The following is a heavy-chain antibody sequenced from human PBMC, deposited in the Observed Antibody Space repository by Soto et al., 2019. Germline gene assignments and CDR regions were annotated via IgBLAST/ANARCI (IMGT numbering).Heavy chain of an antibody. CDR2: INHSGST. Sequence: PSETLSLTCTVSGASISGYYWSWIRQPPGKGLEWIGEINHSGSTNYNPSLKSRVTISVDTSKNQFSLKLSSVTAADTAVYYCAGGVVVRRCIDYWGQGTLVTVSS. J-gene: IGHJ4*02. CDR1: GASISGYY. CDR3: AGGVVVRRCIDY. V-gene: IGHV4-34*01. D-gene: IGHD3-22*01.